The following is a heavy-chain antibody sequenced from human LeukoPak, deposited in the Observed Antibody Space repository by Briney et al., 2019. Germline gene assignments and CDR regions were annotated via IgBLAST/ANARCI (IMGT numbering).Heavy chain of an antibody. J-gene: IGHJ6*03. Sequence: SQTLSLTCTVSGGSISTGNYYWSWIRQPPGKGLEWIGEINHSGSTNYNPSLKSRVTISVDTSKNQFSLKLSSVTAADTAVYYCARGKKKRLVPPNYYYYMDVWGKGTTVTVSS. V-gene: IGHV4-39*07. CDR1: GGSISTGNYY. CDR2: INHSGST. D-gene: IGHD6-6*01. CDR3: ARGKKKRLVPPNYYYYMDV.